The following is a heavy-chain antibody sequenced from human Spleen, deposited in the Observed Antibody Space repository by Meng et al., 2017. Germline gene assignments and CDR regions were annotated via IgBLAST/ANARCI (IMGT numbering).Heavy chain of an antibody. J-gene: IGHJ4*02. V-gene: IGHV1-2*06. CDR2: IDPNNDHT. CDR1: GYTFAAYW. Sequence: QVQLVQSGPEVKKPGASVKLSCKPSGYTFAAYWIHWLRQAPGQGLEWMGRIDPNNDHTQYAQNFQGRVTMTSDTSISTAYMELSGLRSDDTAMYYCARDEDISAAGKLFGDYWGQGTLVTVSS. CDR3: ARDEDISAAGKLFGDY. D-gene: IGHD6-13*01.